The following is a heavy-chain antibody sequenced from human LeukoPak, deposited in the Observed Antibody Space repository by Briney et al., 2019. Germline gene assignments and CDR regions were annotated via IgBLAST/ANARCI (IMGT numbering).Heavy chain of an antibody. CDR2: LNPNSGDT. V-gene: IGHV1-2*02. CDR3: ARVESLALTSIDY. J-gene: IGHJ4*02. Sequence: ASVKVSCTTSGYIFTGYYVHWVRQAPGQGLEWMGWLNPNSGDTHYAQTFQGRVTMTGDTSIKTAYMEVSGLRSDDTAVYYCARVESLALTSIDYWGQGTLVTVSS. CDR1: GYIFTGYY. D-gene: IGHD3-16*01.